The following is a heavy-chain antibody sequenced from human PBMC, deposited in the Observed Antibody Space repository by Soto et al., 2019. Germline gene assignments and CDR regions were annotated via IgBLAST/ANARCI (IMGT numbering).Heavy chain of an antibody. CDR2: ISPIFGTA. Sequence: QVQLVQSGAEVKKPGSSVKVSCKASGSTFSSYAISWVRQAPGQRLEWMGGISPIFGTAHYAQKFQGRVPITANEPPRTAYTERCRLGSEDTAVYYGAAAFYYDSSGYLYYFACWGQVSLVTVSS. CDR3: AAAFYYDSSGYLYYFAC. D-gene: IGHD3-22*01. J-gene: IGHJ4*02. V-gene: IGHV1-69*12. CDR1: GSTFSSYA.